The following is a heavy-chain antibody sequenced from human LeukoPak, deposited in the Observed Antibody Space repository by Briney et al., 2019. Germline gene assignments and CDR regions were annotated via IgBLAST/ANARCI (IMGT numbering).Heavy chain of an antibody. V-gene: IGHV4-34*01. Sequence: SETLSLTCAVYGGSFSGYNWSWLRQPPGKGLEWIGEINHSGSTNYNPSLKSRVTISVDRSKNQFSLKLSSVTAADTAVYYCARDLPASYFDYWGQGTLVTVSS. CDR2: INHSGST. D-gene: IGHD1-26*01. CDR1: GGSFSGYN. J-gene: IGHJ4*02. CDR3: ARDLPASYFDY.